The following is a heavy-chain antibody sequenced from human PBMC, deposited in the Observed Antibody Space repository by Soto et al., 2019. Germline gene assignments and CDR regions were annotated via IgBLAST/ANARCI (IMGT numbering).Heavy chain of an antibody. CDR2: IYPGDSDT. CDR1: GYSFTSYW. J-gene: IGHJ4*02. Sequence: GEALKLSCKGSGYSFTSYWIGWVRQMPGKGLEWMGIIYPGDSDTRYSPSFQGQVTISADKSISTAYLQWSSLKASDTAMYYCARLTYPPHWVFDYWGQGTLVTVSS. CDR3: ARLTYPPHWVFDY. D-gene: IGHD3-16*01. V-gene: IGHV5-51*01.